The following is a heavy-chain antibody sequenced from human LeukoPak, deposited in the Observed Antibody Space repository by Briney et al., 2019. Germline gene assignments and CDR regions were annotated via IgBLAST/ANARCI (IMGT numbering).Heavy chain of an antibody. D-gene: IGHD4-11*01. CDR3: ARGMTSHPIRIAAHLDV. CDR2: ISGNSDNT. CDR1: GFTFSSCA. V-gene: IGHV3-23*01. J-gene: IGHJ6*04. Sequence: GGSLRLSCAASGFTFSSCAMSWVRQAPGKGLEWVSTISGNSDNTYYADSVKGRFTISRDNSKNTLYLQMNSLRAEDTAVYYCARGMTSHPIRIAAHLDVWGKGTTVTVSS.